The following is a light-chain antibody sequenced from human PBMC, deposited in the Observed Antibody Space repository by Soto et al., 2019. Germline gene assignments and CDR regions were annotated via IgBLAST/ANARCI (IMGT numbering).Light chain of an antibody. Sequence: DIQMTQSPSSVSASVGDRVTIACRASQNISSWLAWFQQKPGKAPNLLISKASILQSGVPSRFSGSGSGTEFTLTISRLQPDDFATYYCQQYETFSGTFGPGTKV. CDR3: QQYETFSGT. V-gene: IGKV1-5*03. CDR2: KAS. CDR1: QNISSW. J-gene: IGKJ1*01.